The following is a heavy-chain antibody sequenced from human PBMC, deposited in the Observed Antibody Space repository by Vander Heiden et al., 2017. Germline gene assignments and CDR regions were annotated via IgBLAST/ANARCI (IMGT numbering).Heavy chain of an antibody. CDR1: AFTFPSSA. J-gene: IGHJ5*02. V-gene: IGHV1-58*01. D-gene: IGHD2-2*01. Sequence: QLQLVQSGPEVKKPATSVKLSCKASAFTFPSSAVPWVRQARGQRPEWIGWIVVGSGNTNYAQKFQERVTITRDMSTSTAYMELSSLRSEDTAVYYCAAAAQDIVVVPAADNWFDPWGQGTLVTVSS. CDR3: AAAAQDIVVVPAADNWFDP. CDR2: IVVGSGNT.